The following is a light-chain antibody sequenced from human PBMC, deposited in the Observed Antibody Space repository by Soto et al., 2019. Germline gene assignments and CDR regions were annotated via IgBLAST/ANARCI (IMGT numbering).Light chain of an antibody. CDR3: KKYKTRPHT. J-gene: IGKJ1*01. CDR1: QNIDIN. V-gene: IGKV3-15*01. Sequence: MVVTQSSDTRCVAQEGRARLSSRASQNIDINLVWYQQKPGQAPRLLIFRASTRATGIPARFSGSGSGTELTITICSLQSADFAVYCCKKYKTRPHTFGQGTKVDIK. CDR2: RAS.